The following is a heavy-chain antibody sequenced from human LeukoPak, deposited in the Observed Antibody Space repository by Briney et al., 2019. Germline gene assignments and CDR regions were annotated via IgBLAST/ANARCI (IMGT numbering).Heavy chain of an antibody. CDR2: IYYSGST. CDR1: GGSISSSSYY. V-gene: IGHV4-39*07. Sequence: KTSETLSLTCTVSGGSISSSSYYWGWIRQPPGKGLEWIGSIYYSGSTYYNPSLKSRVTISVDTSKNQFSLKLSSVTAADTAVYYCARLGGSITMVRGGHGFDYWGQGTLVTVSS. CDR3: ARLGGSITMVRGGHGFDY. D-gene: IGHD3-10*01. J-gene: IGHJ4*02.